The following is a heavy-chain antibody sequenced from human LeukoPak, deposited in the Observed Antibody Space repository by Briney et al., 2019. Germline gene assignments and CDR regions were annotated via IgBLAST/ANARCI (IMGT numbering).Heavy chain of an antibody. CDR3: ANDLHPDDSSGYSTYPFDY. Sequence: GGSLRLSCAASGFTFSSYAMSWVRQAPGKGLEGVSAISGSGGSTYYADSVKGRFTVSRDNSKNTLYLQMNSLRAEDTAVYYCANDLHPDDSSGYSTYPFDYWGQGTLVTVSS. CDR1: GFTFSSYA. J-gene: IGHJ4*02. CDR2: ISGSGGST. D-gene: IGHD3-22*01. V-gene: IGHV3-23*01.